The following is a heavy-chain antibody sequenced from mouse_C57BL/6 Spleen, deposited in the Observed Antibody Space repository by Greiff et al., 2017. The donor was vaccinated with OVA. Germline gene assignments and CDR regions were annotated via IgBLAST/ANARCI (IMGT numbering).Heavy chain of an antibody. V-gene: IGHV1-50*01. CDR1: GYTFTSYW. J-gene: IGHJ2*01. Sequence: QVQLQQPGAELVKPGASVKLSCKASGYTFTSYWMQWVKQRPGQGLEWIGEIDPSDSYTNYNQKFKGKATLTVDTSSSTAYMQLSSLTSEDSAVYYCARGGNYGDYWGQGTTLTVSP. D-gene: IGHD2-1*01. CDR3: ARGGNYGDY. CDR2: IDPSDSYT.